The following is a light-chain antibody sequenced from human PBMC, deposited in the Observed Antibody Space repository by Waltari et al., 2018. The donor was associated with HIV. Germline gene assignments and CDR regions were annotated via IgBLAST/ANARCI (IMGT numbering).Light chain of an antibody. CDR1: TSNIGPHYD. CDR3: QSYDIALGGFFV. CDR2: GDY. V-gene: IGLV1-40*01. J-gene: IGLJ1*01. Sequence: QSVLTQPPSVSGAPGQSVTISCSGSTSNIGPHYDLNWSQHFPGAAPKLLIFGDYNRPSGVPDRFSGSKSGTSASLAITGLQPEDEAEYYCQSYDIALGGFFVFGTGTTVTVL.